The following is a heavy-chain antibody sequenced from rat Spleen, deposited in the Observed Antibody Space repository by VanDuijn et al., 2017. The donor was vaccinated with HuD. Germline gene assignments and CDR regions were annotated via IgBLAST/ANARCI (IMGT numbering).Heavy chain of an antibody. CDR3: AWERYNLFDY. CDR1: GHSISSTYR. V-gene: IGHV3-3*01. J-gene: IGHJ2*01. CDR2: INSAGTT. D-gene: IGHD1-5*01. Sequence: EVQLQESGPGLVKPSQSLSLTCSVSGHSISSTYRWNWIRKFPGNKLEWMGYINSAGTTIYSPSLKSRISITRDTSKNQFFLQVNSVTTEDTATYYCAWERYNLFDYWGQGVMVTVSS.